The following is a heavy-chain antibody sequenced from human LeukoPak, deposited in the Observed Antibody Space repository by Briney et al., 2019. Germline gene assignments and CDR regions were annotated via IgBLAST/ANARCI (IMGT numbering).Heavy chain of an antibody. J-gene: IGHJ6*02. CDR2: ISSSGSTI. CDR3: ARDLIAAADKKTYYYGMDV. V-gene: IGHV3-48*03. D-gene: IGHD6-13*01. Sequence: GGSLRLSCAASGFTFSTYEMNWVRQAPGKGLEWVSYISSSGSTIYYADSVKGRFTISRDNAKNSLYLQMNSLRAEDTAVYYCARDLIAAADKKTYYYGMDVWGQGTTVTVSS. CDR1: GFTFSTYE.